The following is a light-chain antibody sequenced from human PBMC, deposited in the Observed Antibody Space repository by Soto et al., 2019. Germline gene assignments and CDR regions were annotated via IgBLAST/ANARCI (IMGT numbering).Light chain of an antibody. CDR2: GAS. Sequence: EIVMTQSPATLSVSPGERATLSCRASQSVSSNLARYQQKPGQAPRLLIYGASTRAAGIPARFSGSGFGTEFTLTISSLQSEDFAVYYCQHYNNWPPWTFGQGTKVDIK. CDR1: QSVSSN. V-gene: IGKV3-15*01. J-gene: IGKJ1*01. CDR3: QHYNNWPPWT.